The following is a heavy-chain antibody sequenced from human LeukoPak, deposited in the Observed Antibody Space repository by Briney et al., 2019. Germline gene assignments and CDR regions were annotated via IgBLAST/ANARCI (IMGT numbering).Heavy chain of an antibody. CDR2: INDNGDMT. D-gene: IGHD6-19*01. Sequence: ESGRSLRLSCAAYEFSFDAFAMTWVRQAPGRGLEWVSSINDNGDMTDYADSVKGRFTISRDNAKKYVFLQMNSLRAEDTAIYFCAKAKRPWQWLGGFDPWGQGTLVIVSS. CDR3: AKAKRPWQWLGGFDP. J-gene: IGHJ5*02. CDR1: EFSFDAFA. V-gene: IGHV3-9*01.